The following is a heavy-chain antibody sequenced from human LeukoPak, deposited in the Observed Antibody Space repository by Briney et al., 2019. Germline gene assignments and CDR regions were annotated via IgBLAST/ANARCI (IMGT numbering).Heavy chain of an antibody. CDR3: ARDDCSSISCYHNWFDP. Sequence: GGSLRLSCAASGSTLSSYWMSWVRQAPGKGLEWVANIKQDGSEKYYVDSVKGRFTISRDNAKNSLYLQMNSLRAEDTAVYYCARDDCSSISCYHNWFDPWGQGTLVTVSS. J-gene: IGHJ5*02. D-gene: IGHD2-2*01. V-gene: IGHV3-7*01. CDR2: IKQDGSEK. CDR1: GSTLSSYW.